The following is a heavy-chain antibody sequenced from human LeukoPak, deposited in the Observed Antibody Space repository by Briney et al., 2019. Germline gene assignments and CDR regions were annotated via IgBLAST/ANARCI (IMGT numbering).Heavy chain of an antibody. J-gene: IGHJ4*02. D-gene: IGHD3-10*01. Sequence: ASVTVSCKASGYTFTGYYMHWGRQAPGQGLEWMGWINPNSGGTNYAQKFQGRVTMTRDTSISTAYMELSRLRSDDTAVYYCAREEPETYYYGSGSYYYWGQGTLVTVSS. CDR2: INPNSGGT. CDR1: GYTFTGYY. V-gene: IGHV1-2*02. CDR3: AREEPETYYYGSGSYYY.